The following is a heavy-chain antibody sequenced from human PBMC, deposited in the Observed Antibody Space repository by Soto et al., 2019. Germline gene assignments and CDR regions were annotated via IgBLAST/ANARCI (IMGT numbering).Heavy chain of an antibody. CDR3: GRPVNYAHTAF. Sequence: SETLSLTCTVSGDSVRNQYWSWIRRPPGRGLEWIGYIYRSGSTKYNPSLKSRLTISVDTSKNQFSLKLSSVTAADTAVYYCGRPVNYAHTAFGGKGTTVPVSP. J-gene: IGHJ6*04. V-gene: IGHV4-4*09. CDR2: IYRSGST. CDR1: GDSVRNQY. D-gene: IGHD3-16*01.